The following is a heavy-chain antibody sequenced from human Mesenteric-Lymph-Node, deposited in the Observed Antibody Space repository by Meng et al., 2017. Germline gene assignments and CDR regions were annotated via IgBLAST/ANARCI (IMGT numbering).Heavy chain of an antibody. V-gene: IGHV3-30*18. J-gene: IGHJ4*02. CDR3: AKKHLVVVTGNYFDY. CDR1: GFPIRSYA. D-gene: IGHD2-21*02. CDR2: ISYDGSNK. Sequence: GESLKISCAASGFPIRSYAMNWVRQAPGKGLEWVALISYDGSNKYYADSVKGRFTISRDDSKNSLYLQMDSLRVEDTAIYYCAKKHLVVVTGNYFDYWGQGALVTVSS.